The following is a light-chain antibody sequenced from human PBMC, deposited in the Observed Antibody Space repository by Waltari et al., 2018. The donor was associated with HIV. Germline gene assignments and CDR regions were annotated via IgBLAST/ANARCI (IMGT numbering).Light chain of an antibody. CDR2: TTS. V-gene: IGKV1-39*01. J-gene: IGKJ1*01. Sequence: DIQMPQSPSSLSASIGDRVTITCRASQNIDKYLNWYQQKAGKAPKLLIYTTSNLQSGVPSRFSGSGSGTEFTLTISSLQPEDLATYYCQQGYNTPPWTFAPGTKVEVK. CDR1: QNIDKY. CDR3: QQGYNTPPWT.